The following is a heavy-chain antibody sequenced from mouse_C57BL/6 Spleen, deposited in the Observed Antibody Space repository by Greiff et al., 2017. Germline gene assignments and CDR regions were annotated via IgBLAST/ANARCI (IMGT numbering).Heavy chain of an antibody. J-gene: IGHJ1*03. D-gene: IGHD1-1*01. CDR3: ARGYYGSRGYFDV. CDR2: IDPSDSYT. Sequence: QVQLKQPGAELVKPGASVKLSCKASGYTFTSYWMQWVKQRPGQGLEWIGEIDPSDSYTNYNQKFKGKATLTVDTSSSTAYMQRSSLTSEDSAVYYCARGYYGSRGYFDVWGTGTTVTVSS. V-gene: IGHV1-50*01. CDR1: GYTFTSYW.